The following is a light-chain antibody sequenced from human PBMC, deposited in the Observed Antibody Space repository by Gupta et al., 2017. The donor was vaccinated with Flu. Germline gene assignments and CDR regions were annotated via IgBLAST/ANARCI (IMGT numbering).Light chain of an antibody. CDR2: SAS. J-gene: IGKJ2*01. V-gene: IGKV3-15*01. CDR3: EHENNWPHT. CDR1: QSVITN. Sequence: PATLSVSPGERATLSCRASQSVITNLAWYQQRPGQAPRLLIYSASTRGNGFPARFSGGGSGTEFTLTISSLQSEDFAVYYCEHENNWPHTFGQGTKLEIK.